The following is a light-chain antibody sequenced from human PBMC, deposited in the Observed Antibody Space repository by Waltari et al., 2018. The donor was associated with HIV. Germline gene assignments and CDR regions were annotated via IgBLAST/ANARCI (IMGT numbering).Light chain of an antibody. CDR1: SGDVGGYNF. CDR2: NVN. V-gene: IGLV2-14*03. J-gene: IGLJ2*01. CDR3: SSYTSSGPRYVL. Sequence: QSALTQPASVSGSPGQSITISCTGTSGDVGGYNFVSWYQQHPGKAPTLIIYNVNTRPSGVSIRFSGSRSANTAALTISGLQAEDEADYFCSSYTSSGPRYVLFGGGTRLTVL.